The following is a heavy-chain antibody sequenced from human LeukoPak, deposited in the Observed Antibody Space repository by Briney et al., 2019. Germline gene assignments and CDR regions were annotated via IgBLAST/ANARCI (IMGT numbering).Heavy chain of an antibody. V-gene: IGHV1-24*01. CDR3: ATDLGYCSSTSCPYFDY. CDR1: GYTLTELS. D-gene: IGHD2-2*01. Sequence: GASVKVSCKVSGYTLTELSMHWVRQAPGKGLEWMGDFDPEDGETIYAQKFQGRVTMTEDTSTDTAYMELSSLRSEDTAVYYCATDLGYCSSTSCPYFDYWGQGTLVTVSS. J-gene: IGHJ4*02. CDR2: FDPEDGET.